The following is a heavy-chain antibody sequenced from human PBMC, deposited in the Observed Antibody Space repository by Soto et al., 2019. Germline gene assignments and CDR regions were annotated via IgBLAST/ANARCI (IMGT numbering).Heavy chain of an antibody. CDR1: GFTFSSYS. V-gene: IGHV3-21*01. CDR3: ARDLNQLLSVFSINDP. D-gene: IGHD2-2*01. Sequence: XGSLRLSCAASGFTFSSYSRNWVRQAPGKGLEWVSSISSSSSYIYYADSVKGRFTISRDNAKNSLYLQMNSLRAEDTAVYYCARDLNQLLSVFSINDPCGQGTLVTVSS. CDR2: ISSSSSYI. J-gene: IGHJ5*02.